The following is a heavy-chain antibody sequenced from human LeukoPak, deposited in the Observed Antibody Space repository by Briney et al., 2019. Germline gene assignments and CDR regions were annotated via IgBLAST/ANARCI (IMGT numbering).Heavy chain of an antibody. CDR3: AKGGSSSHNWFDP. V-gene: IGHV3-30*02. CDR2: IRNDGSND. J-gene: IGHJ5*02. Sequence: GGSLRLSCAASGFTFSDYGMHWVRQAPGKGLEWVAFIRNDGSNDYYPDSVKGRFTISRDNSRNTLYLQMNNLRAEDTAFYYCAKGGSSSHNWFDPWGQGTRVTVSS. CDR1: GFTFSDYG. D-gene: IGHD6-13*01.